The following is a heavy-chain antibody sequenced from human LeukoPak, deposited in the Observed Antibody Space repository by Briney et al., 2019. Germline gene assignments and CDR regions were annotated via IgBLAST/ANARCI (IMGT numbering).Heavy chain of an antibody. Sequence: SETLSLTCTVSGASIGSSGFYWSWIRQHPGKGLEWIGYIYDSGSTYYNPSLKSPFTISVDTSKNQFSLRLSSVTAADTAVYYCARGDSSSPLTFNYWGQGTLVTVSS. J-gene: IGHJ4*02. CDR2: IYDSGST. CDR1: GASIGSSGFY. D-gene: IGHD6-6*01. V-gene: IGHV4-31*01. CDR3: ARGDSSSPLTFNY.